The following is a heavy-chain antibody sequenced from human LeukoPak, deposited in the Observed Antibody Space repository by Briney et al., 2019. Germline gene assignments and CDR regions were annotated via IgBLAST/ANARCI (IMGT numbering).Heavy chain of an antibody. Sequence: GRSLRLSCAASGFTFDDYAMHWVRQAPGKGLEWVSGISWNSGSIGYADSVKGRFTISRDNAKNSLYLQMNSLRAEDTATYFCARRGTDASFSFFDVWGQGTMVTVSS. CDR1: GFTFDDYA. CDR2: ISWNSGSI. D-gene: IGHD1-1*01. J-gene: IGHJ3*01. CDR3: ARRGTDASFSFFDV. V-gene: IGHV3-9*01.